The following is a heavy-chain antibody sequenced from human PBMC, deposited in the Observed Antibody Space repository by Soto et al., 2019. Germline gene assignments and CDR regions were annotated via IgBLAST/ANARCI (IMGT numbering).Heavy chain of an antibody. Sequence: QVHLVQSGAEVKKPGASVKVSCKASGYTFTSYGITWVRQAPGQGLVWMGWISAHNGNTDYAQKLQGRVIVTRDTSTSTPYMELRSLRSDNTVVYYCARGRYGDYWGQGALVTVSS. CDR3: ARGRYGDY. V-gene: IGHV1-18*01. J-gene: IGHJ4*02. D-gene: IGHD1-1*01. CDR1: GYTFTSYG. CDR2: ISAHNGNT.